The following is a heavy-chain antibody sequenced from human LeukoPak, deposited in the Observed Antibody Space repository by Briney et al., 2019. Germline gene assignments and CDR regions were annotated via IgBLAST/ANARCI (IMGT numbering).Heavy chain of an antibody. D-gene: IGHD1/OR15-1a*01. V-gene: IGHV6-1*01. CDR3: ARGRNNAFDI. CDR2: TYYRSN. Sequence: SQTLSLTCAISGDSVSSSSDAWNWIRQSPSRGLEWLGRTYYRSNDYAVSAKTRMTISVDTSKNLVSLQLSSVTPEDTAVYYCARGRNNAFDIWGQGTLVTVS. J-gene: IGHJ3*02. CDR1: GDSVSSSSDA.